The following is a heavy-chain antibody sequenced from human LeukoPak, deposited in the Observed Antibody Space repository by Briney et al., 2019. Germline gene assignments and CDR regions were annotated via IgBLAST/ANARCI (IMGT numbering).Heavy chain of an antibody. J-gene: IGHJ3*02. CDR2: ISSTSSII. CDR1: GFTFSGYS. Sequence: GGSLRLSCAASGFTFSGYSMNWVRQAPGKGLEWVSYISSTSSIISYADSVKGRFTISRDNAKNSLYLQMNSLRDEDTTVYYCVRESSYAFNIWGQGTMVTASS. V-gene: IGHV3-48*02. CDR3: VRESSYAFNI.